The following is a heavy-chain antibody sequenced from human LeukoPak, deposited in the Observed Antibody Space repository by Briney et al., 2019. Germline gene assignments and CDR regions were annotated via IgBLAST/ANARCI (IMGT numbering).Heavy chain of an antibody. Sequence: GGSLRLSCVASGFPFDIYWMSWARQGAGKGLEWVANIKSDGSEEYYADSVKGRLTVSRDSAKNSLFLQMNRLRVEDTAVYYCAKEKTVAGWYFDLWGRGTLVTVSS. D-gene: IGHD6-19*01. J-gene: IGHJ2*01. CDR2: IKSDGSEE. CDR1: GFPFDIYW. CDR3: AKEKTVAGWYFDL. V-gene: IGHV3-7*01.